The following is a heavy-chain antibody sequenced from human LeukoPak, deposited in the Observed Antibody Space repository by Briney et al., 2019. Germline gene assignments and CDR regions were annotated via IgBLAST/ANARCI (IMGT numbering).Heavy chain of an antibody. CDR3: ARDLNYDSVFDY. CDR1: GGTFSSYA. CDR2: IIPIFGTA. J-gene: IGHJ4*02. D-gene: IGHD3-3*01. V-gene: IGHV1-69*05. Sequence: ASVKVSCKASGGTFSSYAISWVRQAPGQGLEWMGGIIPIFGTANYAQKFQGRVTITTDESTSTAYMELSSLRSEDTAVYYCARDLNYDSVFDYWGQGSLVTVSS.